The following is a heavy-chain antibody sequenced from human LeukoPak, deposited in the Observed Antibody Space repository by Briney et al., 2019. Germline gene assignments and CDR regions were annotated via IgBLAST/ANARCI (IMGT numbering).Heavy chain of an antibody. Sequence: ASVKVSCKASGYTLTGYYMHWVRQAPGQGLEWMGWINPNSGGTNYAQKFQGRVTMTRDTSISTAYMELSRLRSDDTAVYYCARVDFWSGYYPTFDYWGQGTLVTVSS. V-gene: IGHV1-2*02. CDR3: ARVDFWSGYYPTFDY. CDR1: GYTLTGYY. D-gene: IGHD3-3*01. J-gene: IGHJ4*02. CDR2: INPNSGGT.